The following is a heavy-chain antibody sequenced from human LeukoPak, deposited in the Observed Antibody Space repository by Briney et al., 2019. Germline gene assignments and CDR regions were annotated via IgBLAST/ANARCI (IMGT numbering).Heavy chain of an antibody. CDR3: ARVGVRGRRENYYGSGSYSWFDP. V-gene: IGHV3-30*02. Sequence: GGSLRLSCAASGFTFSSYGMHWVRQAPGKGLEWVAFIRYDGSNKYYADSVKGRFTISRDNSKNTLYLQMKNLRAEDTGVYYCARVGVRGRRENYYGSGSYSWFDPWGQGTLVTVSS. J-gene: IGHJ5*02. CDR1: GFTFSSYG. D-gene: IGHD3-10*01. CDR2: IRYDGSNK.